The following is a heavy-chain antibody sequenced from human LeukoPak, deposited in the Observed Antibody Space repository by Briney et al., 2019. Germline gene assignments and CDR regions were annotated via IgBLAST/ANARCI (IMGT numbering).Heavy chain of an antibody. CDR1: GYNFLNHY. V-gene: IGHV1-18*01. Sequence: ASVKVSCKTTGYNFLNHYIHWVRQAPGQGLEWMGWISAYNGNTNYAQKLQGRVTMTTDTSTSTAYMELRSLRSDDTAVYYCARTYCSSTSCYGFDYWGQGTLVTVSS. D-gene: IGHD2-2*01. CDR3: ARTYCSSTSCYGFDY. CDR2: ISAYNGNT. J-gene: IGHJ4*02.